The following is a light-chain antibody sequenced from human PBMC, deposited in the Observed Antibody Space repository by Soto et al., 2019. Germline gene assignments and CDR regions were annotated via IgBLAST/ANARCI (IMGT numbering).Light chain of an antibody. J-gene: IGKJ1*01. CDR2: KAS. Sequence: DIQMTQSPSTLSASVGDRVTITCRASQSISSWLAWYQQKPGKAPKLLIYKASILQSGVPSRFSGSGSGTEFTLTISSLQPDDFAPYYCQQYNTYPCTFGQGTQVEIK. V-gene: IGKV1-5*03. CDR1: QSISSW. CDR3: QQYNTYPCT.